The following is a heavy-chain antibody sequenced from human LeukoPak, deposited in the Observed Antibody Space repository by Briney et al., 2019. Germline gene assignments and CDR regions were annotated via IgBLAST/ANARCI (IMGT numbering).Heavy chain of an antibody. Sequence: GGSLRLSCAASGFTFSNNAMSWVRQAPGKGLEWVSSISASGGSTSYADSVKGRFTFSRDNSKNTLYLQMNSLRVEDTAVYYCATRVGLTQYWYFDLWGRGTLVTVSS. J-gene: IGHJ2*01. V-gene: IGHV3-23*01. CDR3: ATRVGLTQYWYFDL. CDR1: GFTFSNNA. CDR2: ISASGGST.